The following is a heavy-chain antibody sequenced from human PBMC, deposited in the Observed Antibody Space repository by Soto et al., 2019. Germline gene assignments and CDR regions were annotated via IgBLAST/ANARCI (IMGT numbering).Heavy chain of an antibody. CDR1: GFTFSSYW. CDR2: MNEDGGTT. J-gene: IGHJ6*02. CDR3: ASDLSGRGEV. D-gene: IGHD3-10*01. V-gene: IGHV3-74*01. Sequence: GGSLRLSCAASGFTFSSYWMHWVRQAPGKGLVWVSRMNEDGGTTDYADYVKGRFTISRDNAKNTLYLQMNSLRVEDTAVYYCASDLSGRGEVWGHGTPVIVS.